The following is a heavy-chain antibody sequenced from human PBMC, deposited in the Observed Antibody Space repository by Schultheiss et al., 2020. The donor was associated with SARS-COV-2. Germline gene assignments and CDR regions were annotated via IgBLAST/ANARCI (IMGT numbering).Heavy chain of an antibody. D-gene: IGHD3-10*01. CDR1: GYTFSTYG. V-gene: IGHV1-18*01. J-gene: IGHJ6*03. CDR2: ISGYNSNT. CDR3: ARDSGDRYYYYMDV. Sequence: ASVKVSCTASGYTFSTYGITWVRQAPGQGLEWIGWISGYNSNTNYAQKFQGRVSMTTDTFTNTAYMELRSLRSDDAAVYYCARDSGDRYYYYMDVWGKGTTVTVSS.